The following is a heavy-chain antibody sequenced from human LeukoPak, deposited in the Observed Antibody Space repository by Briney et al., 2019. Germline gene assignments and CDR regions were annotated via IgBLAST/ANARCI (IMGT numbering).Heavy chain of an antibody. CDR1: GFTFSSYA. Sequence: GRSLRLSCAASGFTFSSYAMHWVRQAPGKRLEWVAVISYDGSNKYYADSVKGRFTISRDNSKNTLYLQMNSLRAEDTAVYYCARADALVELGYWGQGTLVTVSS. CDR2: ISYDGSNK. D-gene: IGHD3-3*02. V-gene: IGHV3-30*04. J-gene: IGHJ4*02. CDR3: ARADALVELGY.